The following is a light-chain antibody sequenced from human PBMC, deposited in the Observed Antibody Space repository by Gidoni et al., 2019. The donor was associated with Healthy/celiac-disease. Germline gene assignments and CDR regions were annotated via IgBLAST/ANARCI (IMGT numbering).Light chain of an antibody. CDR2: EDN. CDR1: SGSIASNY. J-gene: IGLJ3*02. Sequence: NFMLTQPHSVSESQGKTVTISCTRSSGSIASNYVQWYQQRPGSAPTTVIYEDNQRPSGVPDRFSGSIDSSSNSASLTISGLKTEDEADYYCQSYDSSNQRVFGGGTKLTVL. CDR3: QSYDSSNQRV. V-gene: IGLV6-57*04.